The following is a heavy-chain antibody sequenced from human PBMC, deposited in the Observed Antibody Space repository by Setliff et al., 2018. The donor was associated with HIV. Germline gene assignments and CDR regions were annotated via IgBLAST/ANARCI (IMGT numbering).Heavy chain of an antibody. CDR2: FMYTDIHYLNYLN. Sequence: PSETLSLTCAVSGASFVGDNHWSWIRQTPERGLEWIAYFMYTDIHYLNYLNYRNPSLKSRVTISVDTSKNQFSLNLSSVTAADTAFYYCATFSPRDAFDIWGQGTMVTVSS. V-gene: IGHV4-30-4*01. CDR3: ATFSPRDAFDI. D-gene: IGHD3-16*01. CDR1: GASFVGDNH. J-gene: IGHJ3*02.